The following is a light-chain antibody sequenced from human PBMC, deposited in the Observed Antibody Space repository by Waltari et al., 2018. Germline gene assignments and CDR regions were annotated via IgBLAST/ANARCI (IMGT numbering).Light chain of an antibody. CDR3: QQSYNTPPWT. Sequence: EIVLTQSPGTLSLSPGERATLSCRASQSVSSSYLAWYQQKPGQAPRLLIYGASSRATGIPDRFSGSGSGTDFTLTISRLEPEDFATYYCQQSYNTPPWTFGQGTKVEMK. CDR1: QSVSSSY. V-gene: IGKV3-20*01. CDR2: GAS. J-gene: IGKJ1*01.